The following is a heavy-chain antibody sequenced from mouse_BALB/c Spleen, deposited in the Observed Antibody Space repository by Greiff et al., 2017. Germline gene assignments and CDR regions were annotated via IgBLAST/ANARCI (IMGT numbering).Heavy chain of an antibody. Sequence: LQQPGSELVRPGASVKLSCKASGYTFTSYWMHWVKQRPGQGLEWIGNIYPGSGSTKYDEKFKSKATLTVDTSSSTAYMQLSSLTSEDSAVYYCTRYDGYYGAMDYWGQGTSVTVSS. D-gene: IGHD2-3*01. J-gene: IGHJ4*01. CDR3: TRYDGYYGAMDY. CDR2: IYPGSGST. CDR1: GYTFTSYW. V-gene: IGHV1S22*01.